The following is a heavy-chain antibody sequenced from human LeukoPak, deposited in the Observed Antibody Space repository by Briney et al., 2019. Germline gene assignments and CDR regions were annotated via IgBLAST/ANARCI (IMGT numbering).Heavy chain of an antibody. J-gene: IGHJ4*02. CDR1: GYSFTSYY. CDR3: ATDGSSTDDYYFDY. Sequence: ASVKVSCKASGYSFTSYYIHWVRQAPGQGLEWMRIINPSGGSTSYAQKFQGRVIMTRDTSTSTVYMDLSSLRSEDTAVYYCATDGSSTDDYYFDYWGQGTLVTVSS. CDR2: INPSGGST. V-gene: IGHV1-46*01. D-gene: IGHD2-2*01.